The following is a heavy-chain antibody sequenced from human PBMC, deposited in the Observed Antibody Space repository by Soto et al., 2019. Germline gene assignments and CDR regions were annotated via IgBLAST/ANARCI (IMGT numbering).Heavy chain of an antibody. CDR1: GGSVSSGGYY. D-gene: IGHD3-22*01. Sequence: SETLSLTCTVSGGSVSSGGYYWSWIRQHPGKGLEWIGYINCSGSTYYNPSLKSRGIISVDTSKSQFSLKLSSVTAADTAVYYCARGPFSGYPHDAFHIWGQGTMVTVSS. CDR3: ARGPFSGYPHDAFHI. J-gene: IGHJ3*02. CDR2: INCSGST. V-gene: IGHV4-31*03.